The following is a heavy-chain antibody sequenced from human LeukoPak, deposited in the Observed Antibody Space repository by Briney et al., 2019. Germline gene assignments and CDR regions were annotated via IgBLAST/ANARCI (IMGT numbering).Heavy chain of an antibody. CDR1: GYSFTSYW. V-gene: IGHV5-10-1*01. Sequence: KVGESLRISCKGSGYSFTSYWISWVRQMPRKGLEWMGRIDPSDSYTNYSPSFQGHVTISADKSISTAYLQWSSLKASDTAMYYCASRNDYGDYSAFDIWGQGTMVTVSS. CDR3: ASRNDYGDYSAFDI. CDR2: IDPSDSYT. J-gene: IGHJ3*02. D-gene: IGHD4-17*01.